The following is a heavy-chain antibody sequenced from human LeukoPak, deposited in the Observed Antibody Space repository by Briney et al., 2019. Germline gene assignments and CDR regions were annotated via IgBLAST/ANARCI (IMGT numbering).Heavy chain of an antibody. CDR1: GYTFTGYY. CDR2: INPSGGST. V-gene: IGHV1-46*01. D-gene: IGHD6-19*01. CDR3: ARGDMLGGAVAGTRYAFDI. Sequence: ASVKVSCKASGYTFTGYYMHWVRQAPGQGLEWMGIINPSGGSTSYAQKFQGRVTMTRDTSTSTVYMELSSLRSEDTAVYYCARGDMLGGAVAGTRYAFDIWGQGTMVTVSS. J-gene: IGHJ3*02.